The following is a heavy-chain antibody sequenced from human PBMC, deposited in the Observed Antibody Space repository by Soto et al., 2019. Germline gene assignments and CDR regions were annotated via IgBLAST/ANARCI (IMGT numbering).Heavy chain of an antibody. D-gene: IGHD3-10*01. CDR1: GGSISRYY. CDR2: IYYSGST. CDR3: ARVWGGAFDI. V-gene: IGHV4-59*01. Sequence: SETLSLTCTVSGGSISRYYWSWIRQPPGEGLEWIGYIYYSGSTNYNPSLKSRVTISVDTSKNQFSLKLSSVTAADTAVYYCARVWGGAFDIWGQGTMVTVSS. J-gene: IGHJ3*02.